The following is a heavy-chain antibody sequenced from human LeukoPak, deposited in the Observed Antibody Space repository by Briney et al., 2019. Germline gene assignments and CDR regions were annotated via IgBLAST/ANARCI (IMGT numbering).Heavy chain of an antibody. V-gene: IGHV3-74*01. CDR1: GXTFSTYW. D-gene: IGHD5-24*01. Sequence: GVSLRLSCAASGXTFSTYWMHWVRQAPGKGLVCVSRINSDGSSTICADSVKGGFTISRDIAKNRLYLLMKSLIGGDTAVYYCAKGGRDGYHYFDYWGQGALVTVSS. CDR3: AKGGRDGYHYFDY. J-gene: IGHJ4*02. CDR2: INSDGSST.